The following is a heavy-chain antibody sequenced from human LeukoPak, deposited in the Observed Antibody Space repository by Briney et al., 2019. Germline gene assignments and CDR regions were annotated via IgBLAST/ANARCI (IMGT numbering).Heavy chain of an antibody. CDR1: GGSISSDY. Sequence: SETLSLTCTVSGGSISSDYWSWIRQPPGKGLEWIGYIYYSGSTNYNPSLKSRVTISVDTSKNQFSLKLSSVTAADTAVYYCARTLRGSYYYYGMDVWGQGTTVTVSS. J-gene: IGHJ6*02. D-gene: IGHD2-15*01. V-gene: IGHV4-59*01. CDR2: IYYSGST. CDR3: ARTLRGSYYYYGMDV.